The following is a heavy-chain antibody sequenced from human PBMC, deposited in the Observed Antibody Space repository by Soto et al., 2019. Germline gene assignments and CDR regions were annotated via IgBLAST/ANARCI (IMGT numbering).Heavy chain of an antibody. D-gene: IGHD5-18*01. CDR2: IIPIFGTA. CDR1: GGTFSSYA. CDR3: ARGGRGYSYGYVTGGLYFDY. J-gene: IGHJ4*02. Sequence: SVKVSCKASGGTFSSYAISWVRQAPGQGLEWMGGIIPIFGTANYAQKFQGRVTITADESTSTAYMELSSLRSEDTAVYYCARGGRGYSYGYVTGGLYFDYWGQGTLVTVSS. V-gene: IGHV1-69*13.